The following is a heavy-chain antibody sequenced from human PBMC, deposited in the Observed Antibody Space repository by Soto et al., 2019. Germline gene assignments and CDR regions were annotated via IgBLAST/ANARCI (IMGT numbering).Heavy chain of an antibody. D-gene: IGHD2-2*01. Sequence: QVQLVQSGAEVKKPGASVKVSCKASGYTFNSYGITWVRQAPGQGLEWMGWISTYNGKTNYAQKVQGRVTMTTDTSTSTAYMELRSLTSHDTAVYYCARGALPTATPSCFAPWGQGTLLPVSS. CDR2: ISTYNGKT. J-gene: IGHJ5*02. CDR1: GYTFNSYG. V-gene: IGHV1-18*04. CDR3: ARGALPTATPSCFAP.